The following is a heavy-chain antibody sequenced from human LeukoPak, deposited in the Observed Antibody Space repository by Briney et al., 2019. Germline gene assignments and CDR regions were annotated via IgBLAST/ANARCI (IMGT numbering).Heavy chain of an antibody. J-gene: IGHJ3*01. V-gene: IGHV3-23*01. CDR1: GLAFRNYA. CDR3: GKDPNGDYIGAFDF. D-gene: IGHD4-17*01. Sequence: GGSLRLSRVASGLAFRNYAMTWVRQAPGKGLEWVSVIRGSGGDIRYADSVKGRFTISRDNSVNTLYLQMNSLRAEDTAVYYCGKDPNGDYIGAFDFWGQGTMVTVSS. CDR2: IRGSGGDI.